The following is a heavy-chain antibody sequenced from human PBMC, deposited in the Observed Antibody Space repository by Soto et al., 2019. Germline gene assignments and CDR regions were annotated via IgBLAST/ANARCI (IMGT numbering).Heavy chain of an antibody. D-gene: IGHD6-13*01. CDR3: ATYAEAAGGTGS. V-gene: IGHV4-31*03. J-gene: IGHJ4*02. CDR1: GGSISSGYYH. Sequence: QVQLQESGPGLVEPSQTLSLTCTVSGGSISSGYYHWSWVRQLPGKGLEWIGYIRVSGYTQYNPSLQSRLTISVDASNNQFSLRLTSVSAADTAVYYCATYAEAAGGTGSWGQGTLVTVSS. CDR2: IRVSGYT.